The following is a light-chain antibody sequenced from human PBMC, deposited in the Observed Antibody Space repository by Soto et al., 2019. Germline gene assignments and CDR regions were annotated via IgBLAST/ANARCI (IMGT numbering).Light chain of an antibody. Sequence: QSVLTQPPSVSGAPGQRVTISCTGSSSNIGAPYDVHWYQHLPGTAPKLLIFGNTNRPSGVPDRFSGSKSGTSASLAITGLQTDDEADYYCQSYDSSLSDSVFGGGTKVTVL. CDR2: GNT. V-gene: IGLV1-40*01. CDR1: SSNIGAPYD. J-gene: IGLJ2*01. CDR3: QSYDSSLSDSV.